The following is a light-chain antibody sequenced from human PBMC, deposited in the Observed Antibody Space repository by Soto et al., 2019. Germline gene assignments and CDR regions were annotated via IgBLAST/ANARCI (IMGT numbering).Light chain of an antibody. CDR1: QTVSITY. J-gene: IGKJ5*01. V-gene: IGKV3-20*01. CDR2: GAS. Sequence: VLTQSPGTLSLSPGESATLSCRASQTVSITYLTWYQQKPGQAPRLLIFGASKRATGIPDRFSGSGSGRDFTLTISSLEPEDFAVYYCQQYVSPPITFGQGTRLEIK. CDR3: QQYVSPPIT.